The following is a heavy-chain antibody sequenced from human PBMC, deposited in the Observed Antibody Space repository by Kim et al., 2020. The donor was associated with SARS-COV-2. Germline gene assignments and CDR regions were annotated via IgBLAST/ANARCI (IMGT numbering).Heavy chain of an antibody. CDR3: AREQRGGLRWQRPNPPDY. CDR2: IYYSGST. V-gene: IGHV4-61*01. D-gene: IGHD4-17*01. Sequence: SETLSLTCTVSGGSVSSGSYYWSWIRQPPGKGLEWIGYIYYSGSTNYNPSLKSRVTISVDTSKNQFSLKLSSVTAADTAVYYCAREQRGGLRWQRPNPPDYWGQGTLVTVSS. J-gene: IGHJ4*02. CDR1: GGSVSSGSYY.